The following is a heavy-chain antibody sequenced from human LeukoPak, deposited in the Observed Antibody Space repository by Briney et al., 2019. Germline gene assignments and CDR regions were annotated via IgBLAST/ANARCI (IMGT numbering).Heavy chain of an antibody. Sequence: SETLSLTCTVSGGSISSSSYYWGWIRQPPGTGLEWIGSIYYSGSTYYNPSLKSRVTISVDTSKNQFSLKLSSVTAADTAVYYCARNDVAAANYGGDFDYWGQGTLVTVSS. CDR3: ARNDVAAANYGGDFDY. D-gene: IGHD6-13*01. J-gene: IGHJ4*02. CDR1: GGSISSSSYY. V-gene: IGHV4-39*01. CDR2: IYYSGST.